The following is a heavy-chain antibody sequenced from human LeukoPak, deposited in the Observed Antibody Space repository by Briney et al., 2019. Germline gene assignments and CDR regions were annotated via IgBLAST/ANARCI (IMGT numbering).Heavy chain of an antibody. Sequence: GGSLRLSCAASGFTFSSYGMHWVRQAPAKGLEWVAFIRYDGSNKYYADSVKGRFTISRDNSKNTLYLQMNSLRAEDTAVYYCAKGLTGYSYGLSDYWGQGTLVTVSS. CDR1: GFTFSSYG. D-gene: IGHD5-18*01. V-gene: IGHV3-30*02. J-gene: IGHJ4*02. CDR2: IRYDGSNK. CDR3: AKGLTGYSYGLSDY.